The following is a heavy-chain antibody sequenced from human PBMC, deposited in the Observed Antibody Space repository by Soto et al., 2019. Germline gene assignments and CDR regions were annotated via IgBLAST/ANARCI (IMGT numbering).Heavy chain of an antibody. CDR3: AKNSAGRWGRTVHNYASSGYYGY. CDR2: ISYDGSNK. V-gene: IGHV3-30*18. Sequence: QVQLVESGGGVVQPGRSLRLSCAASGFTFSSYGMHWVRQAPGKGLEWVAVISYDGSNKYYADSVKGRFTISRDNSKNTLYLPMNSLRAEDTAVYYCAKNSAGRWGRTVHNYASSGYYGYWGQGTLVTVSS. J-gene: IGHJ4*02. CDR1: GFTFSSYG. D-gene: IGHD3-22*01.